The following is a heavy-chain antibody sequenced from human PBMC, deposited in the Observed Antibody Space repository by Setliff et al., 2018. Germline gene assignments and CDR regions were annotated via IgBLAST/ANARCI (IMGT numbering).Heavy chain of an antibody. Sequence: PSETLSLTCAVYGGSFSGYDWSWIRQPPGKRLEWIVEIIQSGSTNYNPYLKSRGTTSMDTSKNQFSLKVSSVTAADTAVYYCARSFSRRAKFLLDYWGQGALVTVPQ. V-gene: IGHV4-34*12. J-gene: IGHJ4*02. CDR3: ARSFSRRAKFLLDY. CDR1: GGSFSGYD. CDR2: IIQSGST.